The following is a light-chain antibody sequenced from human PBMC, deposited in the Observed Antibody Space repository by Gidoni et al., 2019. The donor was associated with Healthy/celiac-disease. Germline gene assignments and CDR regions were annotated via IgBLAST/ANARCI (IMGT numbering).Light chain of an antibody. CDR2: GAS. V-gene: IGKV3-20*01. CDR1: QRVSSSY. Sequence: EIVLTQSPATLSLSPGERATLSCRASQRVSSSYLAWYQQKPGQAPRLLIYGASSRATGIPDRFSGSGSGTDFTLTISRLEPEDFAVYYCQQYGSSRGLTFGGGTKVEI. CDR3: QQYGSSRGLT. J-gene: IGKJ4*01.